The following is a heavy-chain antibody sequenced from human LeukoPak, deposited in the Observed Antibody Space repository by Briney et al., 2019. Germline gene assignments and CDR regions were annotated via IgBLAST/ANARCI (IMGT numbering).Heavy chain of an antibody. J-gene: IGHJ4*02. D-gene: IGHD3-22*01. Sequence: SVKVSCKASGGTFSSYAISWVRQAPGQGLEWMGRIIPILGIANYAQKFQGRVTITADKSTSTAYMELSSLRSEDTAVYYCARDSNDYDSSGYYRGYFDYWGQGTLVTVSS. CDR1: GGTFSSYA. CDR3: ARDSNDYDSSGYYRGYFDY. CDR2: IIPILGIA. V-gene: IGHV1-69*04.